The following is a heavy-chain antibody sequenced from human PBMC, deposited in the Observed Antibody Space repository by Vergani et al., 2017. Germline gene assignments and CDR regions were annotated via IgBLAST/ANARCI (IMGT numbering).Heavy chain of an antibody. CDR1: GGSCSGYY. V-gene: IGHV4-34*01. Sequence: QVQLQQWGAGLLKPSETLSLTCAVYGGSCSGYYWSWIRQPPGKGLEWIGEINHSGSTNYNPSLKSRVTISVDTSKNQFSLKLSSVTAADTAVYYCARISLRWYLYGMDVWGQGTTVTVSS. CDR3: ARISLRWYLYGMDV. CDR2: INHSGST. D-gene: IGHD4-23*01. J-gene: IGHJ6*02.